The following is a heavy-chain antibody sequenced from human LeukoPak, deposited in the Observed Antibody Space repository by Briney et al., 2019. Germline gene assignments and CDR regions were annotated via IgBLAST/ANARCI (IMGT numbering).Heavy chain of an antibody. V-gene: IGHV3-48*01. CDR1: GFTFSSHS. Sequence: GGSLRLSCAASGFTFSSHSMNGVRQAPGKGLEWVSYISSSSSTIYYADSVKGRFTISRDNAKNSLYLQMNSLRAEDTAVYYCARGAYYYEDWGQGTLVTVSS. J-gene: IGHJ4*02. CDR3: ARGAYYYED. CDR2: ISSSSSTI. D-gene: IGHD3-22*01.